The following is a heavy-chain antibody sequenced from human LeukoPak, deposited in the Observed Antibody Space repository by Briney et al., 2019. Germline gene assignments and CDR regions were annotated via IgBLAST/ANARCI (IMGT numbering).Heavy chain of an antibody. CDR1: GGTFSSYA. Sequence: WASVKVSCKASGGTFSSYAISWVRQAPGQGLEWMGWIIPILGIANYAQKFQGRVTITADKSTSTAYMELSSLRSEDTAVYYCARGTYYYDSSGYYALGYWGQGTLVTVSS. CDR3: ARGTYYYDSSGYYALGY. V-gene: IGHV1-69*10. D-gene: IGHD3-22*01. CDR2: IIPILGIA. J-gene: IGHJ4*02.